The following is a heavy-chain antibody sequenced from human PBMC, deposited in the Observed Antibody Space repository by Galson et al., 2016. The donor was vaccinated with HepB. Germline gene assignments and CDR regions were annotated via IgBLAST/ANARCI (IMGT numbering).Heavy chain of an antibody. V-gene: IGHV3-73*01. D-gene: IGHD3-16*01. CDR1: GFIFNGSV. CDR3: SSRDFTHYGVDY. J-gene: IGHJ4*02. CDR2: LRSNTPSSAT. Sequence: SLRLSCAGSGFIFNGSVMHWVRQASGKGLEWVGRLRSNTPSSATAYATSVEGRFTISRDDSKNTTYLLMNSLKTEDTAVYYCSSRDFTHYGVDYWGLGTLVIVSS.